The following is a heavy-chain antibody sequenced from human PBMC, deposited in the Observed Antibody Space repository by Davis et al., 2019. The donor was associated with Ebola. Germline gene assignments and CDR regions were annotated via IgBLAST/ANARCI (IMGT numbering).Heavy chain of an antibody. J-gene: IGHJ6*02. CDR1: GFTFSSYW. V-gene: IGHV3-74*01. CDR3: ARAGSSYYDFWSGYYTGDGMDV. CDR2: INSDGSST. D-gene: IGHD3-3*01. Sequence: PGGSLRLSCAASGFTFSSYWMHWVRQAPGKGLVWVSRINSDGSSTSYADSVKGRFTISRDNAKNTLYLQMNSLRAEDTAVYYCARAGSSYYDFWSGYYTGDGMDVWGQGTTVTVSS.